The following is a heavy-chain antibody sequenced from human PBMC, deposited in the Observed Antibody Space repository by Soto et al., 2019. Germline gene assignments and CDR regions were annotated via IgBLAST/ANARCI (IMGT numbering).Heavy chain of an antibody. Sequence: LRLSCAASGFTFSSYAMSWVRQAPGKGLEWVSAISGSGGSTYYADSVKGRFTISRDNSKNTLYLQMNSLRAEDTAVYYCAKVRVGYSSGWSYFDYWGQGTLVTVSS. CDR1: GFTFSSYA. D-gene: IGHD6-19*01. CDR2: ISGSGGST. J-gene: IGHJ4*02. CDR3: AKVRVGYSSGWSYFDY. V-gene: IGHV3-23*01.